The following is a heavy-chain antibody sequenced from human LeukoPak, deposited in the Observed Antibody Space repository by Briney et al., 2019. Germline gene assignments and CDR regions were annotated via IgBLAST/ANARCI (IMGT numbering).Heavy chain of an antibody. CDR1: GGTFSSYA. V-gene: IGHV1-69*13. CDR2: IIPIFGTA. CDR3: ARVGLSIIRRYQLQSPGHYYGMDV. Sequence: ASVKVSCKASGGTFSSYAISWVRQAPGQGLEWKGGIIPIFGTANYAQKFQGRVTITADESTSTAYMELSSLRSEDTAVYYCARVGLSIIRRYQLQSPGHYYGMDVWGQGTTVTVSS. D-gene: IGHD2-2*01. J-gene: IGHJ6*02.